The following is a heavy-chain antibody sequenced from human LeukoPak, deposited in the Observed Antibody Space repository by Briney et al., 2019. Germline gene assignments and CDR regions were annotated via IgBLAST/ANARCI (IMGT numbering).Heavy chain of an antibody. J-gene: IGHJ4*02. Sequence: SETLSLTCAVYGGSFSGYYWSWIRQPPGKGLEWIGEINHSGSTNYNPSLKSRVTISVDTSKNQFSLKLSSVTAADTAVYYCARVKPKPVLLWFGELYGYYFDYWGQGTLVTASS. CDR1: GGSFSGYY. D-gene: IGHD3-10*01. CDR2: INHSGST. CDR3: ARVKPKPVLLWFGELYGYYFDY. V-gene: IGHV4-34*01.